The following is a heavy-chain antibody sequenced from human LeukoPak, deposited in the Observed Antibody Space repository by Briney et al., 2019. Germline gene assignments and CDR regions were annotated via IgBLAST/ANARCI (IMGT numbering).Heavy chain of an antibody. CDR3: AREWAGGSSSIYPPRFDY. CDR2: ISAYNGNT. Sequence: GASVKVSCKASGYTFTSYGISWVRQAPGQGLEWMGWISAYNGNTNYAQKLQGRVTMTTDTSTSTAYMELRSLRSDDTAVYYCAREWAGGSSSIYPPRFDYWGQGTLVTVSS. CDR1: GYTFTSYG. J-gene: IGHJ4*02. D-gene: IGHD6-13*01. V-gene: IGHV1-18*01.